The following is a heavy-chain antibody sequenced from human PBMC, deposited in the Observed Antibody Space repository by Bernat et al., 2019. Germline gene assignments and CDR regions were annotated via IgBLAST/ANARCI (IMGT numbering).Heavy chain of an antibody. J-gene: IGHJ4*02. V-gene: IGHV3-23*01. CDR1: GFTFSSYA. Sequence: EVQLLESGGGLVQPGGSLRLSCAASGFTFSSYAMSWVRQAPGKGLEWVSAISGSGGSTYYADSVKGRFTISRDNSKNTLYLQMNSLRAEDTAVYYCASLDCNDYTCNDFWGQGTLVTVSS. CDR2: ISGSGGST. CDR3: ASLDCNDYTCNDF. D-gene: IGHD2/OR15-2a*01.